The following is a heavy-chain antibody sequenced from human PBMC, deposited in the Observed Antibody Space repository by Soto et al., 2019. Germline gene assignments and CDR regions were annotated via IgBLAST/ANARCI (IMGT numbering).Heavy chain of an antibody. CDR2: IIPIFGTA. V-gene: IGHV1-69*01. J-gene: IGHJ5*02. CDR1: GGTFSSYA. D-gene: IGHD4-17*01. CDR3: AILRGYGGNTMNSFDP. Sequence: QVQLVQSGAEVKKPGSSVKVSCKASGGTFSSYAISWVRQAPGQGLEWMGGIIPIFGTANYAQKFQGRVTIAADESTSTADMELSSLRSEDTGVYYCAILRGYGGNTMNSFDPCGQGTLVIVSS.